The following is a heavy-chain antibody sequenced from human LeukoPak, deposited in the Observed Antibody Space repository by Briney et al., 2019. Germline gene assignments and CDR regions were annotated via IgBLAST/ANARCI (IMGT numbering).Heavy chain of an antibody. Sequence: ASVKVSCKASGYTFTSYGISWVRQAPGQGLEWMGWISSNDGNTYYVQNFQGRVTMTTDTSASTAYMELRSLRSDDTAVYYCARVDILTGYYFFDSWGQGTLVTVSS. V-gene: IGHV1-18*01. J-gene: IGHJ4*02. CDR1: GYTFTSYG. CDR2: ISSNDGNT. D-gene: IGHD3-9*01. CDR3: ARVDILTGYYFFDS.